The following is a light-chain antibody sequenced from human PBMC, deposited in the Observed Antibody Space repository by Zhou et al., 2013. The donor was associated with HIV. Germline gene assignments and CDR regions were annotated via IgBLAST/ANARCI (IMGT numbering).Light chain of an antibody. CDR2: AAS. Sequence: AIRMTQSPSSFSASTGDRVTITCRASQGISSYLAWYQQKPGKAPKLLIYAASTLQSGVPSRFSGSGSGTDFALTISSLQPEDFATFYCQHFFIHPLTFGGGTRVEIK. V-gene: IGKV1-8*01. J-gene: IGKJ4*01. CDR3: QHFFIHPLT. CDR1: QGISSY.